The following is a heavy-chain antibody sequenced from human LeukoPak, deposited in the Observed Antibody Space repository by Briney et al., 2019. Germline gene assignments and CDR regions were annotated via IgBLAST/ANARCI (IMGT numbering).Heavy chain of an antibody. CDR3: ARDKGYSSSWYEDY. V-gene: IGHV1-18*01. J-gene: IGHJ4*02. Sequence: GASVKVSCKASGYTFTSYGITWVRQAPGQGLEWMGWISAYNGHTNYAQKLQGRVTMTTDTSTSTAYMELRSLRSDDTAVYYCARDKGYSSSWYEDYWGQGTLVTVSS. CDR1: GYTFTSYG. CDR2: ISAYNGHT. D-gene: IGHD6-13*01.